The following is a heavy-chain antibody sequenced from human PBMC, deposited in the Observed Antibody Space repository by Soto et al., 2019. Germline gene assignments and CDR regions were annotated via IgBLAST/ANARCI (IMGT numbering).Heavy chain of an antibody. CDR1: GGSISSYY. Sequence: PLETLSLTCTVSGGSISSYYWSWIRQPPGKGLEWIGYIYYSGSTNYNPSLKSRVTISVDTSKNQFSLKLSSVTAADTAVYYCARVGGSGYYWLSLFDPRPQGTQVTVSS. D-gene: IGHD3-22*01. V-gene: IGHV4-59*01. CDR3: ARVGGSGYYWLSLFDP. CDR2: IYYSGST. J-gene: IGHJ5*02.